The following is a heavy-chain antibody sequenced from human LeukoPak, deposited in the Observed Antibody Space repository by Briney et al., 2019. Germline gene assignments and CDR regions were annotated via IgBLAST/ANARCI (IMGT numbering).Heavy chain of an antibody. V-gene: IGHV4-4*07. J-gene: IGHJ5*02. Sequence: KPSETLSLTCTVSGRSIRSVYWNWIRQSAGKELEWIGRIYATDLTNYNPSLKSRVTLSVDMSKNELSLTLKSVTAADTAVYYCARGFGSGTSPIDLWGQGALVTVSS. CDR3: ARGFGSGTSPIDL. D-gene: IGHD3-10*01. CDR1: GRSIRSVY. CDR2: IYATDLT.